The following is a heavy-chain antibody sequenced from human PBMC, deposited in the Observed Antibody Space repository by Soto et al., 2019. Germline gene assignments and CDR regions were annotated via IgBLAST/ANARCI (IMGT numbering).Heavy chain of an antibody. D-gene: IGHD3-10*01. CDR3: ARGRGGIIAQVIDY. CDR2: TSSSSGTI. CDR1: GFSFSEYG. J-gene: IGHJ4*01. V-gene: IGHV3-48*02. Sequence: PGGSLRLSCAASGFSFSEYGMNWVRQAPGKGLEWVSYTSSSSGTIYYADSVKGRFTISRDNAKNSLFLQMNSLRDEDAAVYYCARGRGGIIAQVIDYWGNGALVTVYS.